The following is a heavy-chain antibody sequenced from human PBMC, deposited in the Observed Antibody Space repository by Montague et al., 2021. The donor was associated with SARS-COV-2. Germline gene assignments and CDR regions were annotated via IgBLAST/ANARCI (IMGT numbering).Heavy chain of an antibody. D-gene: IGHD3-22*01. J-gene: IGHJ4*02. CDR2: IYYSGST. Sequence: SETLSLTCTVSGGSISSSSYYWGWIRQPPGKGLEWIGSIYYSGSTYYNPPLKSRVTISVDTSKKQFSPKLSSVTAADTAVYYCARVGYYYDSSGMADYWGQGTLVTVSS. CDR1: GGSISSSSYY. CDR3: ARVGYYYDSSGMADY. V-gene: IGHV4-39*01.